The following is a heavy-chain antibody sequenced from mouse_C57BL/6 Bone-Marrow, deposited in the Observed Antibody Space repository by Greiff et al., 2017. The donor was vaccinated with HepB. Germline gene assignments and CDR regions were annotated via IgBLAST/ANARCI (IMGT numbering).Heavy chain of an antibody. CDR3: ARSAYSNYPAWFAY. Sequence: EVQVVESGGGLVQPGGSLSLSCAASGFTFTDYYMSWVRQPPGKALEWLGFIRNKANGYTTEYSASVKGRFTISSDNSQSILYLQMNALRAEDSATYYCARSAYSNYPAWFAYWGQGTLVTVSA. V-gene: IGHV7-3*01. CDR2: IRNKANGYTT. CDR1: GFTFTDYY. D-gene: IGHD2-5*01. J-gene: IGHJ3*01.